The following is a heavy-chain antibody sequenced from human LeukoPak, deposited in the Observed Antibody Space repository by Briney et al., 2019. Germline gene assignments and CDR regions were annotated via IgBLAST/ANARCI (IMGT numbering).Heavy chain of an antibody. Sequence: PGRSLRLSCAASGFTFSTYAMHWVRQAPGKGLEWVAVISYDGSNKYYTDSVKGRFTISRDNSKNTLYLQMNSLRTEDTAVYYCARDVSSGWYWPFDLWGRGTLVTVSS. CDR3: ARDVSSGWYWPFDL. D-gene: IGHD6-19*01. CDR1: GFTFSTYA. V-gene: IGHV3-30-3*01. J-gene: IGHJ2*01. CDR2: ISYDGSNK.